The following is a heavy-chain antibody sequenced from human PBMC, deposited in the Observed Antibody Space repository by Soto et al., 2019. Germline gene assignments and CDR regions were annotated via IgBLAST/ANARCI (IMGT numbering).Heavy chain of an antibody. CDR2: ISGSGGST. V-gene: IGHV3-23*01. Sequence: EVQLLESGGGLVQPGGSLRLSCAASGFTFSSYAMSWVRQTPGEGLEWVSGISGSGGSTHYADSVKGRFIISRDNSKNTLYLQMNSLRAEDTAVYYCAKEGRYSYGLDYRGQGTLVTVSS. D-gene: IGHD5-18*01. CDR1: GFTFSSYA. CDR3: AKEGRYSYGLDY. J-gene: IGHJ4*02.